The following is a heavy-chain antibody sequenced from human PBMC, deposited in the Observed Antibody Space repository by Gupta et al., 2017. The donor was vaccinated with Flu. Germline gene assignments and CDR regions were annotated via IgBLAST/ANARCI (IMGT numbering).Heavy chain of an antibody. CDR2: SSGSGGST. V-gene: IGHV3-23*01. CDR3: AKVLGLDCSSTSCYYFDY. Sequence: EVQLFDSRGGLVQPGGSVILSCAAPGFTFRSDAMSWVRQASGKGLEWVSASSGSGGSTYYADSVKGRVTISRDNSKNTLYMQMNSLRAEETAVYYCAKVLGLDCSSTSCYYFDYGGHGTLVTVCS. CDR1: GFTFRSDA. D-gene: IGHD2-2*01. J-gene: IGHJ4*01.